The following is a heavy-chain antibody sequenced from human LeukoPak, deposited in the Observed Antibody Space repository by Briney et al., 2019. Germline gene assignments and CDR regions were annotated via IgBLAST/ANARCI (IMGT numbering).Heavy chain of an antibody. D-gene: IGHD3-3*01. V-gene: IGHV4-59*01. Sequence: SETLSLTCTVSAGSISSYYWNWIRQVPGKGLGWIGYICYGACTYYNPSLKDRVTMSMDTSTSQVSLKLTSVTAADTAVYYCASGTIFGVIAPYCFHSWGQGTLVTVSS. CDR3: ASGTIFGVIAPYCFHS. CDR2: ICYGACT. J-gene: IGHJ4*02. CDR1: AGSISSYY.